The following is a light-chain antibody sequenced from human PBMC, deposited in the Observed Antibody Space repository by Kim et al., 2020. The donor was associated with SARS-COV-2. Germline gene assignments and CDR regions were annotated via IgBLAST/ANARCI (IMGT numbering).Light chain of an antibody. CDR2: QDS. CDR1: KLGDKY. V-gene: IGLV3-1*01. J-gene: IGLJ2*01. CDR3: QAWDSYVV. Sequence: SYELTQPPSVSVSPGQTASITCSGDKLGDKYACWYQQKPCQSPVLVIYQDSKRPSGIPERFSGSNSGNTATLTISGTQAMDEADYYCQAWDSYVVFGGGTQLTVL.